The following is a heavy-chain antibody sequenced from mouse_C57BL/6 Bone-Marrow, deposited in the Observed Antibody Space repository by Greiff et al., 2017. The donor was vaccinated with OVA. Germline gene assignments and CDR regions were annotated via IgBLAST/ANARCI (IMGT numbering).Heavy chain of an antibody. CDR2: IYPGDGDT. CDR1: GYAFSSSW. CDR3: ARDGSKLGSWYFDV. V-gene: IGHV1-82*01. Sequence: QVQLQQSGPELVKPGASVKISCKASGYAFSSSWMNWVKQRPGKGLEWIGRIYPGDGDTNYNGKFKGKATLTADKSSSTAYMQLSSLTSEDSAVYFCARDGSKLGSWYFDVWGTGTTVTVSS. J-gene: IGHJ1*03. D-gene: IGHD4-1*01.